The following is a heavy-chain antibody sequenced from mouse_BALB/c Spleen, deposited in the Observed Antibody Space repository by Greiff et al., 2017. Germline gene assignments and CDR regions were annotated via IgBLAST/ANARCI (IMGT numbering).Heavy chain of an antibody. J-gene: IGHJ2*01. CDR1: GFNIKDTY. V-gene: IGHV14-3*02. D-gene: IGHD2-1*01. CDR3: ARGGVYGNCFDY. CDR2: IDPANGNT. Sequence: EVQLQQSGAELVKPGASVKLSCTASGFNIKDTYMHWVKQRPEQGLEWIGRIDPANGNTKYDPKFQGKATITADTSSNTAYLQLSSLTSEDTAVYYCARGGVYGNCFDYGGQGTTLTVSS.